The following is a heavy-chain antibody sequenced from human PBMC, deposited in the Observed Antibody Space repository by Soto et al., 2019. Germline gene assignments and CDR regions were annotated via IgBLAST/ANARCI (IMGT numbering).Heavy chain of an antibody. Sequence: PGPSLRLSCAASGFTSRDYGMSWVRQAPGEGLEWVATIKQDGSEKYYVDSVEGRVTISRDNAKNSLYLQMNSLRAEDSALYYCASTGAAAAGMDVWGQGTTVTVSS. CDR2: IKQDGSEK. D-gene: IGHD6-13*01. CDR1: GFTSRDYG. CDR3: ASTGAAAAGMDV. J-gene: IGHJ6*02. V-gene: IGHV3-7*01.